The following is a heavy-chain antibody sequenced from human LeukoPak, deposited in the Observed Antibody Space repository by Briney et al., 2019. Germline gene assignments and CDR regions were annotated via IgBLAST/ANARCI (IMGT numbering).Heavy chain of an antibody. CDR3: TTPLYGDYYFDY. CDR2: IKSKTDGGTT. D-gene: IGHD4-17*01. Sequence: PGGSLRLSCAASGFTFSNAWMSWVRQAPGKGLEWVGRIKSKTDGGTTDYAAPVKGRFTISRDDSKNTLYLQMNSLKTEDTAVYYCTTPLYGDYYFDYWGQGTLSPSPQ. V-gene: IGHV3-15*01. J-gene: IGHJ4*02. CDR1: GFTFSNAW.